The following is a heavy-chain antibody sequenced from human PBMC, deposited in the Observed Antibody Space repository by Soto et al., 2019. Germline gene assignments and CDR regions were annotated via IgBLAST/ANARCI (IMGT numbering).Heavy chain of an antibody. CDR1: GGSISSGGYY. V-gene: IGHV4-31*03. CDR2: IYYSGST. J-gene: IGHJ5*02. Sequence: QVQLQESGPGLVKSSQTLSLTCTVSGGSISSGGYYWSWIRQHPGKGLEWIGYIYYSGSTYYNPSLKSRVTISVDTSKNQFSLKLSSVTAADTAVYYCSRSSCGGDCSPGRIWFDPWGQGTLVTVSS. CDR3: SRSSCGGDCSPGRIWFDP. D-gene: IGHD2-21*02.